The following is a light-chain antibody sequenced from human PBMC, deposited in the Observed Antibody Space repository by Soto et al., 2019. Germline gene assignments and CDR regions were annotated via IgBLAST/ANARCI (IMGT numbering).Light chain of an antibody. CDR1: QSISSW. CDR2: DAS. Sequence: EIKMSQSPSTLSATVGARVTITCRASQSISSWLAWYQQNPGKAPKLLIYDASSLESGVPSRFSGSGSGTEFTLTIRSLQPDDFATYYCQQYNSYSPTFGQGTKV. J-gene: IGKJ1*01. CDR3: QQYNSYSPT. V-gene: IGKV1-5*01.